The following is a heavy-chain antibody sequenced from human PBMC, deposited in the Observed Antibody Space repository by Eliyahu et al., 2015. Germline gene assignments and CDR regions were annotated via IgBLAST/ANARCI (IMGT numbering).Heavy chain of an antibody. Sequence: EVQLLESGGGLVQPGGSLRLSCAASGFPFRIXAMSWVRQAPGKGLEGVSTISGSGGSTYYADSVKGRFTISRDNSKSTVYLQMNSLRAEDTAVYYCVKGVNYGGNSEYFQHWGHGTLVTVSS. CDR3: VKGVNYGGNSEYFQH. D-gene: IGHD4-23*01. CDR1: GFPFRIXA. V-gene: IGHV3-23*01. CDR2: ISGSGGST. J-gene: IGHJ1*01.